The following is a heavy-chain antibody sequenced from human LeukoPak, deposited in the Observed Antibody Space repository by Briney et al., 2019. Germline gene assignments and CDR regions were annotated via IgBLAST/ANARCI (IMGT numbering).Heavy chain of an antibody. V-gene: IGHV5-10-1*01. Sequence: GESPKISCRASGYLFTNYCISWVLQMPGKGLEWRGRIDPNDSYTNYSPSFQGPVTISADKSISTAYLQWSSLKASDTAMYYCARRDDSAIITPYHYWGQGTLVTVSS. CDR3: ARRDDSAIITPYHY. CDR2: IDPNDSYT. CDR1: GYLFTNYC. J-gene: IGHJ4*02. D-gene: IGHD5-18*01.